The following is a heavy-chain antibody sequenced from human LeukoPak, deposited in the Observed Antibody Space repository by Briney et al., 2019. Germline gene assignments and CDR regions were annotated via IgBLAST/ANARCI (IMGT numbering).Heavy chain of an antibody. J-gene: IGHJ4*02. CDR2: INHSGST. CDR1: GGSFSGYY. D-gene: IGHD3-3*01. Sequence: PSETLSLTCAVYGGSFSGYYWSWIRQPPGKGLEWIGEINHSGSTNYNPSLKSRVTISVDTSKNQFSLKLSSVTAADTAVYYCARGQKGIRFLEWLSSYYFDYWGQGTLVTVSS. CDR3: ARGQKGIRFLEWLSSYYFDY. V-gene: IGHV4-34*01.